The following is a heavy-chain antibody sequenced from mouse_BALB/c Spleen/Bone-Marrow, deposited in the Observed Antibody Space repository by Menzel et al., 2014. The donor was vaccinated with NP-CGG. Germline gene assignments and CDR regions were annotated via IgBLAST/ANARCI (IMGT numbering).Heavy chain of an antibody. Sequence: VKLMESGPGLVQPSQSLSITCTVSGFSLTSFGIHWVRQSPGKGLEWLGVIWSGGSTDYNAAFISRLSISKDNSKSRVFFKMNSLQANDTAIYYCTRNWDDYAMDYWGQGTSVTVSS. V-gene: IGHV2-2*02. CDR3: TRNWDDYAMDY. CDR2: IWSGGST. CDR1: GFSLTSFG. J-gene: IGHJ4*01. D-gene: IGHD4-1*01.